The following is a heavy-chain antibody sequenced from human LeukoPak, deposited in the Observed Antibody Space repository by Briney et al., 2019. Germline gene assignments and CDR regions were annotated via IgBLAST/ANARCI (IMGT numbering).Heavy chain of an antibody. CDR2: VRGGGGST. CDR1: GFTFSSDA. Sequence: AGSLRLSCAASGFTFSSDAMGWGRQAAENGMEWGLAVRGGGGSTFDANSVNGRYTISRDNSKNTLFLQMNRLRAEDTAIYYCAKDYESSAYYYSSSYFDYWGRGALVTVSS. V-gene: IGHV3-23*01. D-gene: IGHD3-22*01. J-gene: IGHJ4*02. CDR3: AKDYESSAYYYSSSYFDY.